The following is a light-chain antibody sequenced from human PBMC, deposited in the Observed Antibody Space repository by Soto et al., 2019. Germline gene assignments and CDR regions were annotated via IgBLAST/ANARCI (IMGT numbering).Light chain of an antibody. CDR3: QSSDSSLNV. J-gene: IGLJ1*01. CDR2: GNS. CDR1: SSNIGAGYD. V-gene: IGLV1-40*01. Sequence: QSVLTQPPSVSWAPGQRVTISCTGSSSNIGAGYDVHWYQQLPGTAPKLLIYGNSNRPSGVPDRFSGSKSGTSASLAITGLQAEDEADYYCQSSDSSLNVFGTGTKVTV.